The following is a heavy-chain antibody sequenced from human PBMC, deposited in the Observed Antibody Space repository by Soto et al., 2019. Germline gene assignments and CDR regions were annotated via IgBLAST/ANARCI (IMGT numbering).Heavy chain of an antibody. CDR3: AKYCIGGSCYGPNYGMDV. Sequence: EVQLVESGGVVVQPGGSLRLSCAASGFTFDDYAMHWVRQAPGKGLEWVSLISWDGGSTYYADSVRGRFTVSRDNSMNTLNLQMNRLGGEDTALYYCAKYCIGGSCYGPNYGMDVWGQGTTVTVSS. CDR1: GFTFDDYA. J-gene: IGHJ6*02. V-gene: IGHV3-43D*04. CDR2: ISWDGGST. D-gene: IGHD2-15*01.